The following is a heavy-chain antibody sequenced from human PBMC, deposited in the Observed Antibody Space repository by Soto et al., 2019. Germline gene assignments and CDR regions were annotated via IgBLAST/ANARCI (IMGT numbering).Heavy chain of an antibody. V-gene: IGHV3-48*02. J-gene: IGHJ5*02. CDR2: ISSSSTI. CDR3: ARAFLAGWFDP. Sequence: EVQLVESGGGLVQPGGSLRLSCAASGFTFSSYSMNWVRQAPGKGLEWVSYISSSSTIYYADSVKGRFTISRDNAKNSLYLQMNSLRDEDTAVYYCARAFLAGWFDPWGQGTLVTVSS. CDR1: GFTFSSYS.